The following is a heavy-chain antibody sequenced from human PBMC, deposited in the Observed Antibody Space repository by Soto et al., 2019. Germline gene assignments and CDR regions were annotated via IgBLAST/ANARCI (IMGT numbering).Heavy chain of an antibody. CDR2: IYYSGST. CDR3: ARNPSAPSGSVYSSGYYPDAFDI. CDR1: GGSISSSSYY. D-gene: IGHD3-22*01. Sequence: SETLSLTCTVSGGSISSSSYYWGWIRQPPGKGLEWIGSIYYSGSTYYNPSLKSRVTISVDTSKNQFSLKLSSVTAADTAVYYCARNPSAPSGSVYSSGYYPDAFDIWGQGTMVTVSS. V-gene: IGHV4-39*01. J-gene: IGHJ3*02.